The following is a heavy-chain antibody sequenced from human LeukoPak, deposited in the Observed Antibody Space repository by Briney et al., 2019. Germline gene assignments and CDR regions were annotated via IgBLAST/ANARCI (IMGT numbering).Heavy chain of an antibody. D-gene: IGHD2-21*01. Sequence: GASVKVSCKVSGYTLTELSMHWVRQAPGKGLEWMGGFDPEDGETIYAQKFQGRVTMTEDTSTSTAYMELRSLRSDDTAVYYCARALRFISLAERFDIWGQGTMVTVSS. CDR3: ARALRFISLAERFDI. CDR1: GYTLTELS. CDR2: FDPEDGET. J-gene: IGHJ3*02. V-gene: IGHV1-24*01.